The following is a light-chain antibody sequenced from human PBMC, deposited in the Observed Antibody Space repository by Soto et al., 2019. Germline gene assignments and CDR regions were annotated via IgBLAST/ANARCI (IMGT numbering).Light chain of an antibody. CDR2: GNS. J-gene: IGLJ2*01. CDR1: SSNIGAGYD. Sequence: QSVLTQPPSVSGAPGQRVTISCTGTSSNIGAGYDVHWYQQLPGTAPKLLIYGNSNRPSGVPDRFSGSKSGTTASLAITGLKSEDEAEYYCQSYDSRLSGSGVFGGGTKLTVL. CDR3: QSYDSRLSGSGV. V-gene: IGLV1-40*01.